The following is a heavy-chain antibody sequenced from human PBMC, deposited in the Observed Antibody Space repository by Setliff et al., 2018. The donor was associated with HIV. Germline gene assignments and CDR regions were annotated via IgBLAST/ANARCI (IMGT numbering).Heavy chain of an antibody. CDR2: IYYSGRT. CDR1: GGSISTFY. V-gene: IGHV4-59*01. Sequence: AETLSLTCTVSGGSISTFYWSWIRQPPGKGLEWIGYIYYSGRTNYNPSLDSRVTMSVDTSKNQFSLKLSSVTAADTAVYYCAIDVGEQLDVWGKGTTVTVSS. CDR3: AIDVGEQLDV. J-gene: IGHJ6*04.